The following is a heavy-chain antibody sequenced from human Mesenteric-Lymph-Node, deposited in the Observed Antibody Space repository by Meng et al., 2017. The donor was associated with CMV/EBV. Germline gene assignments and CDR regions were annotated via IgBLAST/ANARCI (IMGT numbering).Heavy chain of an antibody. CDR3: ARRGTTASYDAFDI. V-gene: IGHV4-28*02. CDR2: IYYSGSI. D-gene: IGHD3-16*01. CDR1: GYSISSNNW. J-gene: IGHJ3*02. Sequence: VSGYSISSNNWWAWIRQPPGKGLEWIGYIYYSGSIHYNPSLKSRLTLSVDTSKNQFSLRLSSVTAVDTAVYYCARRGTTASYDAFDIWGQGTMVTVSS.